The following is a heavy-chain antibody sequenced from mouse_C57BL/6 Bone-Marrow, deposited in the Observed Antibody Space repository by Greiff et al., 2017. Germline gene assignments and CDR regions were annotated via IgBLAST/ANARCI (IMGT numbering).Heavy chain of an antibody. CDR1: GFNFKDDY. J-gene: IGHJ2*01. Sequence: EVQLQQSGAELVRPGASVKLSCTASGFNFKDDYMHWVKQRPEQGLEWIGWIDPENGDTDYASKFQGKATITVDPSSNTAYLQLSSLPSEDTAVDYCSASITTGYWGQGTTLTVSA. V-gene: IGHV14-4*01. D-gene: IGHD1-2*01. CDR3: SASITTGY. CDR2: IDPENGDT.